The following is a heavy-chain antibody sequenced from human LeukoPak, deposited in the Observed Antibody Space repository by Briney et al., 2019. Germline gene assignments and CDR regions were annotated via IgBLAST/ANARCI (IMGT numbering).Heavy chain of an antibody. V-gene: IGHV4-30-4*08. CDR2: IYYSGST. J-gene: IGHJ5*02. Sequence: SETLSLTCTVSGGSISSGDYYWSWIRQRPGKGLEWIGYIYYSGSTYYNPSLKSRVTISVDTSKNQFSLKLSSVTAADTAVYYCARERYAASYNWFDPWGQGTLVTVSS. CDR1: GGSISSGDYY. D-gene: IGHD6-25*01. CDR3: ARERYAASYNWFDP.